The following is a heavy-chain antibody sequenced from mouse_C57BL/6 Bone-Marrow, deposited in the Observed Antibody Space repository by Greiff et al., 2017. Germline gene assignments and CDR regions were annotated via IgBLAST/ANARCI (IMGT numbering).Heavy chain of an antibody. Sequence: DVLLVESGGGLVKPGGSLKFSCAASGFTFSDYGMHWVRQAPEKGLEWVAYISSGSSTNYYADTVKGRFTISRDNAKNTLFLQMTSLRSEDTAMYYCARLASYYFDYWGQGTTLTVSS. CDR1: GFTFSDYG. J-gene: IGHJ2*01. V-gene: IGHV5-17*01. CDR2: ISSGSSTN. CDR3: ARLASYYFDY.